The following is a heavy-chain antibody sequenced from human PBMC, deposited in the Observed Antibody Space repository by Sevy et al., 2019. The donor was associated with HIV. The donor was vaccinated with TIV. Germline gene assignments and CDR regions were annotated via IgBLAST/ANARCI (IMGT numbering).Heavy chain of an antibody. CDR1: GFSFSSYG. V-gene: IGHV3-30*02. CDR3: VKEGGGEGGDH. D-gene: IGHD2-21*01. Sequence: GGSLRLSYAASGFSFSSYGMPWVRQAPGKGLEWMSYIQYDGSNKDYADSVKGRFTISRDNSKNTLYLQMNSLRVEDTAVFYCVKEGGGEGGDHWGQGTLVTVSS. J-gene: IGHJ4*02. CDR2: IQYDGSNK.